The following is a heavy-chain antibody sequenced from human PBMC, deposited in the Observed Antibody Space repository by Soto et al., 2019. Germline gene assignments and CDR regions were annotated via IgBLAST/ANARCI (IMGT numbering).Heavy chain of an antibody. V-gene: IGHV1-18*01. CDR3: ARELSGTYGSYFDY. J-gene: IGHJ4*02. CDR1: GYTFSSYG. Sequence: QVQLVQSGAEVKKPGASVKVSCRASGYTFSSYGISSVRQAPGQGPEWMGWISAYNGDRNYAQKFQGRVTLTTDTVTSTAYMELRSLRSDDTPVYYCARELSGTYGSYFDYCGQGTLVTVSS. D-gene: IGHD1-26*01. CDR2: ISAYNGDR.